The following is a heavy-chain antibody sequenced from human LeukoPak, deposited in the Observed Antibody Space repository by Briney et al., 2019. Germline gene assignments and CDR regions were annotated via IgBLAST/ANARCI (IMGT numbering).Heavy chain of an antibody. Sequence: GGSLRLSCAASGFSFISYGMHWVRQAPGKGLEWVGVISDDGRNKKYADSVKGRFTISRDNSKDTLYLQMNSLRDEDTAVYYCAKRPSDYGDYVTYFDYWGQGTPVTVSS. CDR1: GFSFISYG. D-gene: IGHD4-17*01. V-gene: IGHV3-30*18. J-gene: IGHJ4*02. CDR2: ISDDGRNK. CDR3: AKRPSDYGDYVTYFDY.